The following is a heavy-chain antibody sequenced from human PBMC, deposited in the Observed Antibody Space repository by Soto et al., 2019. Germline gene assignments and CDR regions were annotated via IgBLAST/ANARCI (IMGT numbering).Heavy chain of an antibody. CDR2: ISGSGGST. J-gene: IGHJ4*02. V-gene: IGHV3-23*01. Sequence: GGSLRLSCAASGFTFSSYAMSWVRQAPGKGLEWVSAISGSGGSTYYADSVKGRFTISRDNSKNTLYLQMNSLRAEDTAVYYCAKFKDIVVVPAAIYYYFDYWGQGTLVTVSS. CDR3: AKFKDIVVVPAAIYYYFDY. CDR1: GFTFSSYA. D-gene: IGHD2-2*01.